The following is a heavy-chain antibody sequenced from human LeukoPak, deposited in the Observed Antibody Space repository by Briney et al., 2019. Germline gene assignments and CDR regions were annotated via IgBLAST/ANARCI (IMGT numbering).Heavy chain of an antibody. Sequence: GGSLRLSCAASGFTFSSYAMHWVRQAPGKGLEWVAVISYDGSNKYYADSVKGRFTISRDNPKNTLYLQMNSLGAEDTAVYYCARTIAAAGTWNFQHWGQGTLVTVSS. J-gene: IGHJ1*01. D-gene: IGHD6-13*01. CDR3: ARTIAAAGTWNFQH. CDR2: ISYDGSNK. CDR1: GFTFSSYA. V-gene: IGHV3-30-3*01.